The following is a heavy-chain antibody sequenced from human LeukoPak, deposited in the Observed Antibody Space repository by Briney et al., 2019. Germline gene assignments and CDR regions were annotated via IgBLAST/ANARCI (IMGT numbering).Heavy chain of an antibody. V-gene: IGHV3-7*01. J-gene: IGHJ4*02. Sequence: GGSLRLSCAASGFTVSSNEMSWVRQAPGKGLEWVANIKQDGSEKYYVDSVKGRLTISRDNAKKSVFLQMNSLRAEDTAVYYCARASSGRYFAFIDYWGLGTLVTVSS. D-gene: IGHD1-26*01. CDR1: GFTVSSNE. CDR3: ARASSGRYFAFIDY. CDR2: IKQDGSEK.